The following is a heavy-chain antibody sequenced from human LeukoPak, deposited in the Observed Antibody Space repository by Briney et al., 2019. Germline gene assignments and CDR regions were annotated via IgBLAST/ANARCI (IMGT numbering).Heavy chain of an antibody. J-gene: IGHJ4*02. D-gene: IGHD5-24*01. CDR3: ARRDGYNRPFDY. Sequence: SETLSLTCAVYGGSFSGYYWSWIRQPPGKGLEWIGEINHSGSTNYNPSLKSRVTISVDTSKNQFSLKLSSVTAADTAVYYCARRDGYNRPFDYWGQGTLVTVSS. V-gene: IGHV4-34*01. CDR1: GGSFSGYY. CDR2: INHSGST.